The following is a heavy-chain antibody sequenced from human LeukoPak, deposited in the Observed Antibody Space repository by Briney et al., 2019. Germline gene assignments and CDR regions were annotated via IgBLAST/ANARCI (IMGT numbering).Heavy chain of an antibody. J-gene: IGHJ3*02. CDR3: AREYSSSSLDAFDI. CDR1: GFTFSSYS. D-gene: IGHD6-6*01. CDR2: ISSSSSTI. V-gene: IGHV3-48*01. Sequence: GGSLRLSCAASGFTFSSYSMNWVRQAPGKGLEWVSYISSSSSTIYYADSVKGRFTISRDNAKNSLYLQMNSLRAEDTAVYYCAREYSSSSLDAFDIWGQGTMVTVSS.